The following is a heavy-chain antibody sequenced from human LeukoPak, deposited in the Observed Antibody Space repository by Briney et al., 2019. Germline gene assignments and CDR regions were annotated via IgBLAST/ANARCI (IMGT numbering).Heavy chain of an antibody. CDR1: GFTFSTYD. CDR3: GRGAALNWNSGGIDY. CDR2: IRQDGSDK. J-gene: IGHJ4*02. V-gene: IGHV3-7*01. Sequence: GGSLRLSCAASGFTFSTYDMNWVRQAPGTGLEWVALIRQDGSDKYYVDSVKGRFTISRDNANNLLFLQMNSLRVDDTAVYYCGRGAALNWNSGGIDYWGQGTLVTVSS. D-gene: IGHD1-1*01.